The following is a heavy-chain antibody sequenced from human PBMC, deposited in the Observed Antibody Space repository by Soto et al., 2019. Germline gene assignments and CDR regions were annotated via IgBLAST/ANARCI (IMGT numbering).Heavy chain of an antibody. Sequence: ASVKVSCKASGYTFSGYYIHWVRQAPGQGLEWMGWINPKSGATNSAQKFQGRVTMTWDTSITSAYMELSSLTSDDTAVYFCARESPIVGVIPYPHFDYWGQGTLVTVSS. J-gene: IGHJ4*02. CDR3: ARESPIVGVIPYPHFDY. CDR1: GYTFSGYY. D-gene: IGHD1-26*01. CDR2: INPKSGAT. V-gene: IGHV1-2*02.